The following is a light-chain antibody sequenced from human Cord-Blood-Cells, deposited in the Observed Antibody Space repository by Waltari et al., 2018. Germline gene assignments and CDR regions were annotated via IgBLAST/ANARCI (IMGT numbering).Light chain of an antibody. CDR2: DAS. J-gene: IGKJ5*01. V-gene: IGKV3-11*01. Sequence: EIVLTQSPATLSLSPGESATLSCRASQIVSSYLAWYQQKPGQAPRLLIYDASNRATGIPARFSGSGSGTDFTLTISSLEPEDFAVYYCQQRSNWPITFGQGTRLEIK. CDR3: QQRSNWPIT. CDR1: QIVSSY.